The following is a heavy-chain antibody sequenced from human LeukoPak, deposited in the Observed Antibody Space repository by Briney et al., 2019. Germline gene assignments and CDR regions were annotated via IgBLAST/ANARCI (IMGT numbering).Heavy chain of an antibody. Sequence: GGSLRLSCAASGFTFSSYGMHWVRQAPGKGLGWVAVIWYDGSNKYYADSVKGRFTISRDNSKNTLYLQMNSLRAEDTAVYYCATFPQLVWNYYGMDVWGQGTTVTVSS. V-gene: IGHV3-33*01. CDR2: IWYDGSNK. J-gene: IGHJ6*02. CDR1: GFTFSSYG. CDR3: ATFPQLVWNYYGMDV. D-gene: IGHD6-6*01.